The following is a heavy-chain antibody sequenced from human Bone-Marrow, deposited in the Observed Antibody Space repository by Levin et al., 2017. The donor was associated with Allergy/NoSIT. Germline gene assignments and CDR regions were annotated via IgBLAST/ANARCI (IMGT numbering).Heavy chain of an antibody. CDR2: INHSGST. Sequence: SETLSLTCAVYGGSFSGYYWSWIRQPPGKGLEWIGEINHSGSTNYNPSLKSRVTISVDTSKNQFSLKLSSVTAADTAVYYCARGAPYYDFWSGYSYLGYWGQGTLVTVSS. CDR1: GGSFSGYY. D-gene: IGHD3-3*01. J-gene: IGHJ4*02. V-gene: IGHV4-34*01. CDR3: ARGAPYYDFWSGYSYLGY.